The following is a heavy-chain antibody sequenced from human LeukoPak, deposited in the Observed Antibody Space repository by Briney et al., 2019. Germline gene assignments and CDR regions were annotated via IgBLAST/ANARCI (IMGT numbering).Heavy chain of an antibody. Sequence: PSETLSLTCTVSGGSISSGIYYWSWIRQPPGKGLEWIGYIYYSGSTNYNPSLKSRVTISVDTSKNQFSLKLSSVTAADTAVYYCARDLSSSPNDAFDIWGQGTMVTVSS. V-gene: IGHV4-61*01. CDR1: GGSISSGIYY. J-gene: IGHJ3*02. CDR3: ARDLSSSPNDAFDI. CDR2: IYYSGST. D-gene: IGHD6-13*01.